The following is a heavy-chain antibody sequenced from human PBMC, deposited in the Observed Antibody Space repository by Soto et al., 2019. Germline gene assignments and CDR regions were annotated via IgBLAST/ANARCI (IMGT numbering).Heavy chain of an antibody. CDR1: VFTFSNHA. CDR3: AKEQTFSSAPDY. Sequence: GWSLRLSCASSVFTFSNHAMSWVRQAPGKGLEWVSVISTSGGSIYYADSVKGRFTLSRDNSKNTLYLQMNSLTGEDTAVYYCAKEQTFSSAPDYWGQGTLVTVSS. CDR2: ISTSGGSI. V-gene: IGHV3-23*01. J-gene: IGHJ4*02.